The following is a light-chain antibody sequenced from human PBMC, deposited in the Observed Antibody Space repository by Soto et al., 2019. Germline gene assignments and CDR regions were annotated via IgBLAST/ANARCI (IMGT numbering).Light chain of an antibody. CDR1: QSISSW. CDR2: DAS. V-gene: IGKV1-5*01. CDR3: QQYNSYSGT. Sequence: DIQMTQSPSTLSASVGDRVTITCRASQSISSWLAWYQQKPGKAPKLLIYDASRLQSGVPSRFSGSGPGTEFTLTISSLQPDDFATYYCQQYNSYSGTFGQGTKVEIK. J-gene: IGKJ1*01.